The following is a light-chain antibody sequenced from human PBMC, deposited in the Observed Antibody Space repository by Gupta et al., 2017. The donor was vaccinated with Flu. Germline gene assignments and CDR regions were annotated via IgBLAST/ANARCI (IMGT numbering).Light chain of an antibody. CDR1: SSDIGGYNY. J-gene: IGLJ2*01. V-gene: IGLV2-11*01. CDR2: DVS. CDR3: CSYAGSYSFGVV. Sequence: QSALTPPRSVSGSPGQSVTIPCTGTSSDIGGYNYVSWYQQHPGKAPNLMIYDVSKRPSGVPDRFSGSKSGNTASLTISGLQAEDEADYYCCSYAGSYSFGVVFGGGTKLTVL.